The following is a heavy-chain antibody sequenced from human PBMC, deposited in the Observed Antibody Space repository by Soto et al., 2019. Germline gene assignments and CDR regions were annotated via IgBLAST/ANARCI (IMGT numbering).Heavy chain of an antibody. D-gene: IGHD3-10*01. Sequence: QITLKESGPTLVKPTQTLTLTCTFSGFSLTTSGVAVGWIRQPPGKALEWLALIYWDDDKRYSPSLKSRLTITKHTSKNQVVLTMTNVDPVDTATYYCAHRRNYGLPHGMDVWGQGTTVTVSS. V-gene: IGHV2-5*02. J-gene: IGHJ6*02. CDR1: GFSLTTSGVA. CDR3: AHRRNYGLPHGMDV. CDR2: IYWDDDK.